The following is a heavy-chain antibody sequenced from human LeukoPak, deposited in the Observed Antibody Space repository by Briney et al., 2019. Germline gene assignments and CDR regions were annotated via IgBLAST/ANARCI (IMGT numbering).Heavy chain of an antibody. V-gene: IGHV1-8*03. J-gene: IGHJ3*02. Sequence: ASVKASCKASGYTFTSYDINWVRQATGQGLEWMGWMNPNSGNTGYAQKFQGRVTITRNTSISTAYMELSSLRSEDTAVYYCARADGDYDSPAFDIWGQGTMVTVSS. CDR2: MNPNSGNT. CDR3: ARADGDYDSPAFDI. CDR1: GYTFTSYD. D-gene: IGHD4-17*01.